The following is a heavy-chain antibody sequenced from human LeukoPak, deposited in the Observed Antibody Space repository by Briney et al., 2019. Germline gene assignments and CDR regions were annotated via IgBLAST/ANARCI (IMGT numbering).Heavy chain of an antibody. D-gene: IGHD7-27*01. V-gene: IGHV3-11*01. J-gene: IGHJ4*02. CDR2: ITSSGDTI. CDR1: GFTFSDYY. CDR3: AREGGNWGEGYFDY. Sequence: GSLRLSCAASGFTFSDYYMSWIRQVPGKGLEWVSYITSSGDTIYYADSVKGRFTISRDIPENSVYLQINSLRAEDTAVYYCAREGGNWGEGYFDYWGQGTLVTVSS.